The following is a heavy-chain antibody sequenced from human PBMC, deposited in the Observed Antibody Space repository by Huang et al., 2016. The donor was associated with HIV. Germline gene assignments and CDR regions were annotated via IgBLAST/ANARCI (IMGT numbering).Heavy chain of an antibody. Sequence: GFTFKSYAMYWVRQAPGKGLEWVAVISYDGSNKYYKESLQGRFMISRDKSKEMLYLQMNSLTPEDTAIYHCARDLSVVRGSGDNWFDPWGQGTQVIVSS. CDR2: ISYDGSNK. D-gene: IGHD3-10*01. V-gene: IGHV3-30*04. J-gene: IGHJ5*02. CDR1: GFTFKSYA. CDR3: ARDLSVVRGSGDNWFDP.